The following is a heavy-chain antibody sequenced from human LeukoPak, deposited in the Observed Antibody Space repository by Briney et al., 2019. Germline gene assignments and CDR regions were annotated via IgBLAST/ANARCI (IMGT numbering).Heavy chain of an antibody. V-gene: IGHV4-4*09. Sequence: SETLSLTCTVSGGSISSYYWNWIRQPPGKGLEWIGYIYSSGSTNYNPPLESRVTISVDTSKNQISLKLSSATAADTAVYYCARNDILTGYYMGAFDYWGQGTLVTVSS. D-gene: IGHD3-9*01. J-gene: IGHJ4*02. CDR3: ARNDILTGYYMGAFDY. CDR2: IYSSGST. CDR1: GGSISSYY.